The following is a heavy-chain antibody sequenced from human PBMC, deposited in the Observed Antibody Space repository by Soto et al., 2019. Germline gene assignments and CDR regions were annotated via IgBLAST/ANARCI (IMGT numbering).Heavy chain of an antibody. CDR1: GYTFTSYG. D-gene: IGHD3-10*01. Sequence: QVQLVQSGAEVKKPGASVKVSCKASGYTFTSYGISWVRQAPGQGLEWMGWISTYNGNTKYAQKLQGRVTMTTDTATSTEYMELRSHRSDDTAVCGCAREMVRGVGSGYWGQGTLVTFSS. CDR2: ISTYNGNT. V-gene: IGHV1-18*01. J-gene: IGHJ4*02. CDR3: AREMVRGVGSGY.